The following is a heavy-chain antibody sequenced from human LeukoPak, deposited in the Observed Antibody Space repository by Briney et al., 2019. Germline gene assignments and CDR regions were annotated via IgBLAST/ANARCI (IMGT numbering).Heavy chain of an antibody. D-gene: IGHD1-26*01. CDR3: ARAGYSGSYRDY. Sequence: PGGSLRLSCAASGFTFSRYNMNWVRQAPGKGLEWVSYISSSSSYTNYAGSVKGRFTISRDNAKNSLYLQMNSLRAEDTAVYYCARAGYSGSYRDYWGQGTLVTVSS. CDR1: GFTFSRYN. CDR2: ISSSSSYT. J-gene: IGHJ4*02. V-gene: IGHV3-21*05.